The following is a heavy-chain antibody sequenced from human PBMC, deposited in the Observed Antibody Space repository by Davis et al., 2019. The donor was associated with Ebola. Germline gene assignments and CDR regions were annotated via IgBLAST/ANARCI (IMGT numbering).Heavy chain of an antibody. Sequence: LKISCAASGFTFSSSSMNWVRQAPGKGLEWVSYISSSSSTIYYADSVKGRFTISRDNAKNSLYLQMNSLRDEDTAVYYCARSMTTVTTDWFDPWGQGTLVTVSS. D-gene: IGHD4-17*01. V-gene: IGHV3-48*02. CDR3: ARSMTTVTTDWFDP. CDR1: GFTFSSSS. CDR2: ISSSSSTI. J-gene: IGHJ5*02.